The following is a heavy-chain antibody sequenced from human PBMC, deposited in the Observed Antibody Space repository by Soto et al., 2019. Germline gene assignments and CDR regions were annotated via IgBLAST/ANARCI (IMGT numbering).Heavy chain of an antibody. CDR2: ISSSSSYI. CDR3: ARGASSSWYPMGYMDV. J-gene: IGHJ6*03. CDR1: GFTFSSYS. Sequence: GGSLRLSCAASGFTFSSYSMNWVRQAPGKGLEWVSSISSSSSYIYYADSVKGRFTISRDNAKNSLYLQMNSLRAEDTAVYYCARGASSSWYPMGYMDVWGKGTTVTVSS. V-gene: IGHV3-21*01. D-gene: IGHD6-13*01.